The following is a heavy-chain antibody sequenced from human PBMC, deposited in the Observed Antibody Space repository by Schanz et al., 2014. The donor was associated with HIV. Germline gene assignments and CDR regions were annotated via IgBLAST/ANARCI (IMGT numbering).Heavy chain of an antibody. CDR2: TWYDGSNK. CDR3: ARDGYNSMSRKVYYFDY. CDR1: GFTFRSYG. Sequence: QVQLVESGGGVVQPGRSLRLSCAASGFTFRSYGMHWVRQAPGKGLEWVAVTWYDGSNKYYADSVKGRFTISRDNSKNTLFLQMNSLRAEDTAVYFCARDGYNSMSRKVYYFDYWGLGTQVTVST. D-gene: IGHD1-1*01. V-gene: IGHV3-33*01. J-gene: IGHJ4*02.